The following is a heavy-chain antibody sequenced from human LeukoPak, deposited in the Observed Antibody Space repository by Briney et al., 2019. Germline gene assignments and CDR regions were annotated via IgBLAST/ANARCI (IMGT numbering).Heavy chain of an antibody. Sequence: ASVKVSCKASGYTFTSYGISWVRQAPGQGLEWMGWISAYNGQTNYAQKLQGRVTMTTDTSTSTAYMELRSLRSDDTAVYYCARWKCSGGTCYSSYMDVWGKGTTVTVSS. D-gene: IGHD2-15*01. J-gene: IGHJ6*03. CDR3: ARWKCSGGTCYSSYMDV. V-gene: IGHV1-18*01. CDR2: ISAYNGQT. CDR1: GYTFTSYG.